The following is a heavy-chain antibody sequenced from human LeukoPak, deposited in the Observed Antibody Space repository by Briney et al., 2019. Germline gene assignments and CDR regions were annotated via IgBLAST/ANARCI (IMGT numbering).Heavy chain of an antibody. J-gene: IGHJ4*02. CDR3: ARDYSSSSFDY. CDR2: IRSDGSTT. V-gene: IGHV3-74*01. Sequence: PGGSLRLSYAASGFTFSSYWMHWVRQDPGQGLVWVSRIRSDGSTTSYADSVKGRFTISRDNAKNSLYLQMNSLRAEDTAVYFCARDYSSSSFDYWGQGTLVTVSS. CDR1: GFTFSSYW. D-gene: IGHD6-6*01.